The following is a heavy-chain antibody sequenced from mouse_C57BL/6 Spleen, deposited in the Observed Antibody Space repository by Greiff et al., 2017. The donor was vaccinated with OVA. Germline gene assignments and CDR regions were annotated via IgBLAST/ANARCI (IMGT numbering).Heavy chain of an antibody. J-gene: IGHJ1*03. V-gene: IGHV1-82*01. CDR1: GYAFSSSW. D-gene: IGHD2-1*01. CDR2: IYPGDGDT. CDR3: ARTGSYYGNLGDFDV. Sequence: VQLQQSGPELVKPGASVKISCKASGYAFSSSWMNWVKQRPGKGFEWIGRIYPGDGDTNYNGKFKGKATLTADKSSSTAYMQLSSLTSEDSAVYFCARTGSYYGNLGDFDVWGTGTTVTVSS.